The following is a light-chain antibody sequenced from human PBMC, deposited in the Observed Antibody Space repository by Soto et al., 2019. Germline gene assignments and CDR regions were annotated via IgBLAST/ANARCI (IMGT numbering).Light chain of an antibody. CDR1: SRHTNYA. CDR3: QTWDTGIRV. J-gene: IGLJ3*02. CDR2: LNSDGSH. Sequence: QSVLTQSPSASASLGASVKLTCTLSSRHTNYAIAWHQQQPEKGPRFLMNLNSDGSHTKGDGIPDRFSGSSSGAQRYLIISSLQSEDEADYYCQTWDTGIRVFGGGTQLTVL. V-gene: IGLV4-69*01.